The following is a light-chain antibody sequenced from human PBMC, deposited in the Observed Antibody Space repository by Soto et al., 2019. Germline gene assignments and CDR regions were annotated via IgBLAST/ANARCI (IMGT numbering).Light chain of an antibody. CDR1: SSDIGAYNS. Sequence: QSVLTQPASVSGSPGQSITISCTGTSSDIGAYNSVSWYQHHPGKAPKLIVFQVSFRPSAVSDRFSGSKSDNTASLTISGLQTEDEADYYCLSYTASITFVFGTGTKVTVL. CDR3: LSYTASITFV. J-gene: IGLJ1*01. V-gene: IGLV2-14*01. CDR2: QVS.